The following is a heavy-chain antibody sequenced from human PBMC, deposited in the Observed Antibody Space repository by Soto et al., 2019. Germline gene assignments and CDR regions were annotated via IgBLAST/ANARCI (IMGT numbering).Heavy chain of an antibody. CDR2: IYYSGRT. CDR1: GGSISSSSNY. J-gene: IGHJ5*02. V-gene: IGHV4-39*01. CDR3: ARRPTARRGGCFDP. Sequence: PSETLSLTCTVSGGSISSSSNYWGWLPQPPGKGLESIGSIYYSGRTYYNPSLKSRVTIFVDTSKNQYSLKLSSVTAADTAVYCCARRPTARRGGCFDPWGQGSLVTVSS. D-gene: IGHD6-6*01.